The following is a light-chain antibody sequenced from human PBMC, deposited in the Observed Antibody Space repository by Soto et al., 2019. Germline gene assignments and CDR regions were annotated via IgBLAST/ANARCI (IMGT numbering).Light chain of an antibody. Sequence: EIVLTQSPGTLSLSPGERATLSCRASQSVSSSYLAWYPQKPGQAPRLLIYGASSRATGIPDRFSGSGSGTDFTITISRLEPEDFAVYYCQQYGSFFGPGTKVDIK. CDR1: QSVSSSY. J-gene: IGKJ3*01. CDR2: GAS. CDR3: QQYGSF. V-gene: IGKV3-20*01.